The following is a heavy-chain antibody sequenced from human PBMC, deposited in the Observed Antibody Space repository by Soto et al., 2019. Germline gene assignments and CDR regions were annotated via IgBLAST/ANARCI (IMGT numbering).Heavy chain of an antibody. CDR1: GFTFSSYG. V-gene: IGHV3-33*01. Sequence: GGPLRLSCAASGFTFSSYGMHWVRQAPGKGLEWVAVIWYDGSNKYYADSVKGRFTISRDNSKNTLYLQMNSLRAEDTAVYYCERDQGYSSSSSGMDVWGQGTTVTVSS. D-gene: IGHD6-13*01. CDR2: IWYDGSNK. J-gene: IGHJ6*02. CDR3: ERDQGYSSSSSGMDV.